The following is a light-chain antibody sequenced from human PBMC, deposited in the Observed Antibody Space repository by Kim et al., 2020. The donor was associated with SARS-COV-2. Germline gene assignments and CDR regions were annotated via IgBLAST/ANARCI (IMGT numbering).Light chain of an antibody. CDR2: EDN. CDR1: RGSIASNY. Sequence: NFMLTQPHSVSESPGKTVTISCTRSRGSIASNYVQWYQQRPGSAPTTVIYEDNQRPPGVPDRFSGSIDSSSNSASLTISGLKTEDEADYYCQSYDSSNHGVFGGGTKLTVL. CDR3: QSYDSSNHGV. J-gene: IGLJ3*02. V-gene: IGLV6-57*04.